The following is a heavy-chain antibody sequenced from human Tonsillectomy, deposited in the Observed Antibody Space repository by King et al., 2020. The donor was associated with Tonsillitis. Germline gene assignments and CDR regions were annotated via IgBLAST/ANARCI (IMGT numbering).Heavy chain of an antibody. D-gene: IGHD3-22*01. J-gene: IGHJ4*02. V-gene: IGHV4-34*01. CDR2: INHGGST. CDR3: ARGQLSGDMIVVLYFDY. Sequence: VQLQQWGAGLLKPSETLSLTCAVYGGSFSGYYWSWIRQPPGKGLEWIGEINHGGSTNYNPSLKSRVTISVDTSKNQFSLKLSSVTAADTAVYYYARGQLSGDMIVVLYFDYWGQGTLVTVSS. CDR1: GGSFSGYY.